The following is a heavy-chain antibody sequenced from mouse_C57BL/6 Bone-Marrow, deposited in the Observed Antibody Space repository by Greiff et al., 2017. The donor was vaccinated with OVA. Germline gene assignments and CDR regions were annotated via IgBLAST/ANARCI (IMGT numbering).Heavy chain of an antibody. J-gene: IGHJ4*01. Sequence: QVQLKESGAELARPGASVKLSCKASGYTFTSYGISWVKQRTGQGLEWIGEIYPRSGNTYYNEKFKGKATLTADKSSSTAYMELRSLTSEDSAVYFCARGVYDGYYDAMDYWGQGTSVTVSS. CDR3: ARGVYDGYYDAMDY. CDR1: GYTFTSYG. CDR2: IYPRSGNT. D-gene: IGHD2-3*01. V-gene: IGHV1-81*01.